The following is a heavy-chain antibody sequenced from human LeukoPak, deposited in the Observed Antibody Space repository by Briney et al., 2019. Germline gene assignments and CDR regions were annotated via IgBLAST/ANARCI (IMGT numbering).Heavy chain of an antibody. J-gene: IGHJ4*02. CDR3: ARDLLRSEGSY. D-gene: IGHD2-21*01. Sequence: PGGSLRLSCAASGFTFSSFAMSWVRQAPGKGLEWVSGISVSGGSTYYADSVRGRFTISRDNSKNTLYLQMNSLRGEDTAVYYCARDLLRSEGSYWGQGTLLTVSS. CDR1: GFTFSSFA. CDR2: ISVSGGST. V-gene: IGHV3-23*01.